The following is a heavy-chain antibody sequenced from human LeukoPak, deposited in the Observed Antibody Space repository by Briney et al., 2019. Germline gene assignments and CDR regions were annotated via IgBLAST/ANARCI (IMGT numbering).Heavy chain of an antibody. J-gene: IGHJ5*02. CDR2: IYSGGST. CDR1: GFTVSSNY. Sequence: GGSLRLSCAASGFTVSSNYMSWVRQAPGKGLEWVSVIYSGGSTYCADSVKGRFTISRDNSKNTLYLQMKSLRAEDTAVYYCARNYYDSSGYYNNWFDPWGQGTLVTVSS. D-gene: IGHD3-22*01. CDR3: ARNYYDSSGYYNNWFDP. V-gene: IGHV3-53*01.